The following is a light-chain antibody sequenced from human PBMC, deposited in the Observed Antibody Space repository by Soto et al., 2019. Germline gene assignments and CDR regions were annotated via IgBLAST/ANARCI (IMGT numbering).Light chain of an antibody. Sequence: QSALTQPASVSGSPGQSSTISCTGTTSNVGGYNYVSWYQQHPGKAPKLMIYEVNFRPSGVSNRFSGSKSGTTASLTISGLQAEDESDYYCSSYTTSSTYVVFGGGTKVTVL. CDR1: TSNVGGYNY. CDR3: SSYTTSSTYVV. J-gene: IGLJ2*01. CDR2: EVN. V-gene: IGLV2-14*01.